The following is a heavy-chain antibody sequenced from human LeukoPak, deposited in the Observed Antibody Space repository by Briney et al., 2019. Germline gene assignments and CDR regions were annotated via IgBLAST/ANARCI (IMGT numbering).Heavy chain of an antibody. CDR2: IRYDESNK. J-gene: IGHJ4*02. Sequence: GGSLRLSCEASGFTFSHYWMHWVRQAPRKGLEWVAFIRYDESNKYYADSVKGRFTISRDNSKNTLYVQMNSLRAEDTAVYYCATEVRYGYWGRGTLVTVSS. CDR3: ATEVRYGY. CDR1: GFTFSHYW. D-gene: IGHD4-11*01. V-gene: IGHV3-30*02.